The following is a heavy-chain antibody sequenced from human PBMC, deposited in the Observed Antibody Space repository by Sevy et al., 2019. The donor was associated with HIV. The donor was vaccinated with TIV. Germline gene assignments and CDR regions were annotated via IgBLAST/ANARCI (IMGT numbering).Heavy chain of an antibody. CDR3: ARDEGGYDPLEY. J-gene: IGHJ4*02. D-gene: IGHD3-16*01. CDR1: GFTFTSYT. Sequence: GGSLRLSCATSGFTFTSYTMNWVRQAPGKGLEWVSSISYSAKNIYYADSVKGRFTISRDNAKNSLFLQMNSLRVEDTAVYYCARDEGGYDPLEYWGQGTLVTVSS. CDR2: ISYSAKNI. V-gene: IGHV3-21*01.